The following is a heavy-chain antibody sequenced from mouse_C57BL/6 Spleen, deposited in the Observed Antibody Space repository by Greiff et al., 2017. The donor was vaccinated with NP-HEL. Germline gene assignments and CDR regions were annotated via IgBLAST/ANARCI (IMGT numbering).Heavy chain of an antibody. CDR2: IYPSDSET. V-gene: IGHV1-61*01. J-gene: IGHJ2*01. CDR3: ARDYYGNSRYFDY. D-gene: IGHD2-1*01. Sequence: QVHVKQPGAELVRPGSSVKLSCKASGYTFTSYWMDWVKQRPGQGLEWIGNIYPSDSETHYNQKFKDKATLTVDKSSSTAYMQLSSLTSEDSAVYYCARDYYGNSRYFDYWGQGTTLTVSS. CDR1: GYTFTSYW.